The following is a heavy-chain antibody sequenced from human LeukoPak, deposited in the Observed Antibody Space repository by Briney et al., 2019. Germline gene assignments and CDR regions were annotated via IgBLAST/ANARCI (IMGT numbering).Heavy chain of an antibody. J-gene: IGHJ4*02. Sequence: SETLFLTCTVSGGYISSSSYYWGWIRQPPGKGLEWIGSIYYSGSTYYNPSLKSRVTISVDTSKNQFSLKLSSVTAADTAVYYCYYDSSGYLTEYFDYWGQGTLVTVSS. CDR3: YYDSSGYLTEYFDY. CDR2: IYYSGST. CDR1: GGYISSSSYY. V-gene: IGHV4-39*07. D-gene: IGHD3-22*01.